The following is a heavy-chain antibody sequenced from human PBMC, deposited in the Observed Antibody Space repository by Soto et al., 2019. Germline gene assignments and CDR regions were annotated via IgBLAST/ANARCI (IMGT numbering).Heavy chain of an antibody. CDR3: ALDMVVAALSRFYP. Sequence: SETLSLTCTVSGGSISSSSFHWGWIRQPPGKGLEWIGSIYYSGSTYYSPSLKSRVTVSVDTSKNQFSLKLSSVTAADTAVYYCALDMVVAALSRFYPWGRGTLVTVSS. D-gene: IGHD2-15*01. J-gene: IGHJ5*02. CDR2: IYYSGST. CDR1: GGSISSSSFH. V-gene: IGHV4-39*07.